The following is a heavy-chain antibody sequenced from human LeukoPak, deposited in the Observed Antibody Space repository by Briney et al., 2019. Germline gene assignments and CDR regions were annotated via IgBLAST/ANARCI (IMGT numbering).Heavy chain of an antibody. CDR1: EFTFSSYE. CDR3: ARAPTKFRRDWFDP. CDR2: ISSSGSTI. V-gene: IGHV3-48*03. J-gene: IGHJ5*02. D-gene: IGHD3-9*01. Sequence: GGSLRLSCAASEFTFSSYEMNWIRQAPGKGLEWVSYISSSGSTIYYADSVKGRFTISRDNAKNSLYLQMNNLRVEDTAVYYCARAPTKFRRDWFDPWGQGTLATVSS.